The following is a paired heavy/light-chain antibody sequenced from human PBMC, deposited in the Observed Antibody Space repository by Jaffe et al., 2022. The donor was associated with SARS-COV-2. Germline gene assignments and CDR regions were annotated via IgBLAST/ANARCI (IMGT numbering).Light chain of an antibody. J-gene: IGKJ4*01. CDR2: SAT. V-gene: IGKV1-12*01. CDR3: QQANTSPLS. CDR1: QGIINW. Sequence: DIQMTQFPSSVSAPVGDRVTITCWAGQGIINWLAWYQQRPGKAPKLLISSATNLQSGVPTRFSGSGSATQFTLTISNLQPEDSATYYCQQANTSPLSFGGGTKVEI.
Heavy chain of an antibody. D-gene: IGHD2-8*01. CDR1: GFTFNQYA. J-gene: IGHJ6*02. V-gene: IGHV3-23*01. CDR3: AKDLRRRITLNGDYGLDV. CDR2: ITATGAGK. Sequence: EVQLLEFGGTLVPPGGSVRLSCVASGFTFNQYAMSWVRQPPGKGLEWVSGITATGAGKSYATSVKGRFSISRDNSLNTVYLEMNTLRVEDTAVYYCAKDLRRRITLNGDYGLDVWGQGTTVSVSS.